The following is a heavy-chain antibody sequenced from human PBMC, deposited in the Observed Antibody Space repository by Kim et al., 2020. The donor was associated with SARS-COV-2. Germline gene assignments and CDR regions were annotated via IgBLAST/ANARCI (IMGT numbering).Heavy chain of an antibody. V-gene: IGHV4-39*01. CDR3: VPGYYDSSGYYYGGEFDY. D-gene: IGHD3-22*01. CDR1: GGSISSSSYY. J-gene: IGHJ4*02. Sequence: SETLSLTCTVSGGSISSSSYYWGWIRQPPGKGLEWIGSIYYSGSTYYNPSLKSRVTISVDTSKNQFSLKLSSVTAADTAVYYCVPGYYDSSGYYYGGEFDYWGQGTLVTVSS. CDR2: IYYSGST.